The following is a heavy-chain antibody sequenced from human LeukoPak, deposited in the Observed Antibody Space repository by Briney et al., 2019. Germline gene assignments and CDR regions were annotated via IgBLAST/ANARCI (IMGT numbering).Heavy chain of an antibody. Sequence: PSETLSLICAVYVESLSPYYWRWIRQPPGKGLEWIGEINHRGTTNHNPSLMRRLTIAVETSKNQFFLNLNSVATWHTAVYFCARGGGVEVPADYWGQGILVTVSS. CDR2: INHRGTT. V-gene: IGHV4-34*01. J-gene: IGHJ4*02. CDR3: ARGGGVEVPADY. D-gene: IGHD2-2*01. CDR1: VESLSPYY.